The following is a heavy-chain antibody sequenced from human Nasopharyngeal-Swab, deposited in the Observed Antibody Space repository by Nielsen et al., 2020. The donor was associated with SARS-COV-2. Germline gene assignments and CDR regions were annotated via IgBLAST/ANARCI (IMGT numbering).Heavy chain of an antibody. V-gene: IGHV3-21*01. CDR3: ARVVLRFLEWIPRLYGMDV. CDR1: GFTFSSDS. D-gene: IGHD3-3*01. J-gene: IGHJ6*02. Sequence: GESLKISWAASGFTFSSDSMNWVRQAPGKGLGWVSSISSSSSYIYYADSVKGRFTISRDNAKNSLYLQMNSLRAEDTAVYYCARVVLRFLEWIPRLYGMDVWGQGTTVTVSS. CDR2: ISSSSSYI.